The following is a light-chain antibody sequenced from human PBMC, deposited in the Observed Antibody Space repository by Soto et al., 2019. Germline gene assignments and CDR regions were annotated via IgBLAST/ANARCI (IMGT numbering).Light chain of an antibody. CDR2: DVS. CDR3: SSYTGGGNYV. CDR1: SSDFGAYNS. Sequence: QSALTQPASVSGSPGQSFTISCTGTSSDFGAYNSVSWYQQHPGKAPKVMIYDVSNRPSGVSNRFSGSKSGNTASLTISGLQAEDEADYYCSSYTGGGNYVFATGTKLTVL. V-gene: IGLV2-14*01. J-gene: IGLJ1*01.